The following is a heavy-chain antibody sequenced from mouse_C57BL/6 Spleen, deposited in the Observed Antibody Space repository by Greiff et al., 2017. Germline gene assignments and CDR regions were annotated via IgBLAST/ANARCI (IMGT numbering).Heavy chain of an antibody. V-gene: IGHV5-4*01. CDR3: ARSMITTWYFDV. Sequence: DVQLQESGGGLVKPGGSLKLSCAASGFTFSSYAMSWVRQTPEKRLEWVATISDGGSYTYYPDNVQGRFTISRDNAKNNLYLQMSHLKSEDTAMYYCARSMITTWYFDVWGTGTTVTVSS. CDR1: GFTFSSYA. J-gene: IGHJ1*03. D-gene: IGHD2-4*01. CDR2: ISDGGSYT.